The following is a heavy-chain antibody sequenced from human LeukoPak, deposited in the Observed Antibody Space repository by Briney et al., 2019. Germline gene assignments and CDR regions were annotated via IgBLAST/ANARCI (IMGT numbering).Heavy chain of an antibody. J-gene: IGHJ3*02. Sequence: GGSLRLSCAASGFTFSSYSMNWVRQAPGKGLEWVSSISSSSYIYYADSVKGRFTISRDNAKNSLYLQMNRLKAEDTAVYYCARSVTDAFDIWGQGTMVTVSS. V-gene: IGHV3-21*01. CDR2: ISSSSYI. CDR1: GFTFSSYS. CDR3: ARSVTDAFDI. D-gene: IGHD3-3*01.